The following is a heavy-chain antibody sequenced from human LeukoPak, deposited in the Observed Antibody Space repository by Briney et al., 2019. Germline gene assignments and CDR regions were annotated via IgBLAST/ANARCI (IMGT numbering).Heavy chain of an antibody. J-gene: IGHJ4*02. Sequence: GGSLRLSCAASGFTFSSYAMSWVRQAPGKGPEWVSGITGSGGHTYYADSVKGRFTISRDNSKNTLFLQMSSLRAEDTAVYYCAKPYYDLWSTYFFGYWGQGTLVTVTS. CDR3: AKPYYDLWSTYFFGY. CDR2: ITGSGGHT. CDR1: GFTFSSYA. V-gene: IGHV3-23*01. D-gene: IGHD3-3*01.